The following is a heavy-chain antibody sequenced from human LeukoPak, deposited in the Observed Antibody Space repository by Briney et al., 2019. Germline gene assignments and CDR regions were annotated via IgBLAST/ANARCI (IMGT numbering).Heavy chain of an antibody. Sequence: PGGSLRLSCVVSGFPFSTYAMHWVRQAPGKGLEWVAVIGSDGRNRNYVDSVKGRFTISRDNSKNTLFLQMDSLRPEDTAVYHCARGPDYGDYPRVLDYWGQGTLAIVSS. CDR1: GFPFSTYA. D-gene: IGHD4-17*01. J-gene: IGHJ4*02. V-gene: IGHV3-30*03. CDR2: IGSDGRNR. CDR3: ARGPDYGDYPRVLDY.